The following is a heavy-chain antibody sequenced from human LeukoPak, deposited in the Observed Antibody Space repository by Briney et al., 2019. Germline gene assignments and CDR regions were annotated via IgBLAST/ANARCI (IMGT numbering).Heavy chain of an antibody. CDR2: IYFTGST. V-gene: IGHV4-59*01. CDR3: ARGMGFYDYDY. J-gene: IGHJ4*02. D-gene: IGHD5/OR15-5a*01. Sequence: SETLSLTCTVSGGPISSFFWSWIRQSPEKGLEWIGYIYFTGSTNYSPSLKSRVTISVDTSKNQFSLRLSSVTAADTAIYYCARGMGFYDYDYWGQGSLVTVSS. CDR1: GGPISSFF.